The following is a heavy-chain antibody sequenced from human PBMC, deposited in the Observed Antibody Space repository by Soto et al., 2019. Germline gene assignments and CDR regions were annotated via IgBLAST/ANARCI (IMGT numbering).Heavy chain of an antibody. J-gene: IGHJ5*02. CDR3: AHRRXYCSGGSCYSIWFDP. D-gene: IGHD2-15*01. Sequence: SAPTPMYPTQTLTITCTFPGFSLSSSGVGVGWIRQPPGKALEWLALIYWDDDKRYSPSLKSRLTITKDTSKNQVVLTMTNMDPVDTATYYCAHRRXYCSGGSCYSIWFDPWGQGTLVTVSS. CDR1: GFSLSSSGVG. V-gene: IGHV2-5*02. CDR2: IYWDDDK.